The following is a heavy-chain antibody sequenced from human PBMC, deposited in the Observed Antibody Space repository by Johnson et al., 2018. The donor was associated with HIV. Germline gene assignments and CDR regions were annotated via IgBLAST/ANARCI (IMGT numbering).Heavy chain of an antibody. CDR2: IYSGGST. CDR3: ARQLKYYYDSSGYYYLSSAAFDI. Sequence: VQLVESGGCLIQPGGSLRLSCAASGFTVSSNYMSWVRQAPGKGLEWVSVIYSGGSTSYADSVKGRFTISRDNAKNTLYLQMNSLRAEDTAVYYCARQLKYYYDSSGYYYLSSAAFDIWGQGTMVTVSS. D-gene: IGHD3-22*01. V-gene: IGHV3-53*01. J-gene: IGHJ3*02. CDR1: GFTVSSNY.